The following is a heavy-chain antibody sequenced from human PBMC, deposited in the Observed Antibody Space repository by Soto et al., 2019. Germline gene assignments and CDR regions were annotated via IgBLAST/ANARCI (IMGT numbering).Heavy chain of an antibody. CDR1: GGSVTSGAYY. V-gene: IGHV4-31*03. Sequence: QVQLQESDAGLIQASQTLSLTCTVSGGSVTSGAYYWTWFRQRPGKGLGWIGYIYYSGSTYYSPSLKSRLSISLDTSKNQFPLRLSSVNAADTVMYDCARARLRAVYALDIWGQGTKVTVSS. CDR3: ARARLRAVYALDI. D-gene: IGHD5-12*01. CDR2: IYYSGST. J-gene: IGHJ3*02.